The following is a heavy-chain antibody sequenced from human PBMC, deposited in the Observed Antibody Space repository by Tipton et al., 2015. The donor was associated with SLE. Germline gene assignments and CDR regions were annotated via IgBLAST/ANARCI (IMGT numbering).Heavy chain of an antibody. J-gene: IGHJ5*02. CDR3: AAGSSSSRDWFDP. D-gene: IGHD6-6*01. CDR2: INHSGST. V-gene: IGHV4-34*01. Sequence: LRLSCAVYGGPFSGYYWSWIRQPPGKGLEWIREINHSGSTNYNPSLKSRVTISVDTSKNQFSLKLSSVTAADTAVYYCAAGSSSSRDWFDPWGQGTLVTVSS. CDR1: GGPFSGYY.